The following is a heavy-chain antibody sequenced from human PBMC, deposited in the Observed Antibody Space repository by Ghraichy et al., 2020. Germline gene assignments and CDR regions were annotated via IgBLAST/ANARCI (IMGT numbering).Heavy chain of an antibody. CDR3: ARATYYYDSSGYMGI. Sequence: SETLSLTCTVSGGSISSGDYYWSWIRQPPGKGLEWIGYIYYSGSTYYNPSLKSRVTISVDTSKNQFSLKLSSVTAADTAVYYCARATYYYDSSGYMGIWGQGTMVTVSS. D-gene: IGHD3-22*01. V-gene: IGHV4-30-4*01. J-gene: IGHJ3*02. CDR1: GGSISSGDYY. CDR2: IYYSGST.